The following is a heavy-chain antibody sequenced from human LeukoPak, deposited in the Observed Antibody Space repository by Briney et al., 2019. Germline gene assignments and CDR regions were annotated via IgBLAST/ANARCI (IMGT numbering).Heavy chain of an antibody. J-gene: IGHJ4*02. V-gene: IGHV3-30*18. CDR2: ISYDGSNK. D-gene: IGHD6-19*01. CDR1: GSTFSSYG. CDR3: AKGAAVAGFDY. Sequence: GRSLRLSCAASGSTFSSYGMHWVRQAPGKGLEWVAVISYDGSNKYYADSVKGRFTISRDNSKNTLYLQMNSLRAEDTAVYYCAKGAAVAGFDYWGQGTLVTVSS.